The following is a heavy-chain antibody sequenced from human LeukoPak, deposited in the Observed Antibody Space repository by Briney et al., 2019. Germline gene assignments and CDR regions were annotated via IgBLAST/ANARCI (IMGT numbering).Heavy chain of an antibody. V-gene: IGHV3-33*06. CDR2: IWYDGSNK. CDR3: AKGPYSSGWYDY. J-gene: IGHJ4*02. D-gene: IGHD6-19*01. Sequence: GGSLRLSCAASGFTFSSYGMHWVRQAPGKRQEWVAVIWYDGSNKYYADSVKGRFTISRDNSKNTLYLQMNSLRAEDTAVYYCAKGPYSSGWYDYWGQGTLVTVSS. CDR1: GFTFSSYG.